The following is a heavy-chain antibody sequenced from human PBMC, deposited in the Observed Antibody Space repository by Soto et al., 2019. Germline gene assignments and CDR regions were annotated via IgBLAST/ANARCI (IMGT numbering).Heavy chain of an antibody. Sequence: EVQLVESGGGLVQPGGSLRLSCAASGFTFSSYSMNWVRQAPGKGLEWVSYISSSSSTIYYADSVKGRFTISRDNAKNSLYLQMNSLRDEDTAVYYCARDKARYFDWLSNPSYYYGMDVWGQGTTVTVSS. CDR2: ISSSSSTI. V-gene: IGHV3-48*02. J-gene: IGHJ6*02. D-gene: IGHD3-9*01. CDR1: GFTFSSYS. CDR3: ARDKARYFDWLSNPSYYYGMDV.